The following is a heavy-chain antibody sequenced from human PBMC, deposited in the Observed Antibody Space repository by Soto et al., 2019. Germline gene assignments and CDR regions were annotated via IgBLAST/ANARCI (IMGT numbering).Heavy chain of an antibody. Sequence: GGSLRLSCAASGFTFSSYSMNWVRQAPGKGLEWVSSISSSSIYIYYANSVKGRFTISRDNAKNSLYLKMNSLRAEDTAVYYCARDLSSGSYYKYYYYYMDVWGKGTTVTVSS. D-gene: IGHD3-10*01. V-gene: IGHV3-21*01. CDR1: GFTFSSYS. CDR2: ISSSSIYI. J-gene: IGHJ6*03. CDR3: ARDLSSGSYYKYYYYYMDV.